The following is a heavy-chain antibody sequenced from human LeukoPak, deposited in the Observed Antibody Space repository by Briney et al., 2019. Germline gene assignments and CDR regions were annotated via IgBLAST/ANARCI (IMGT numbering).Heavy chain of an antibody. CDR3: ASVDSSGYEFYYYYYMDV. J-gene: IGHJ6*03. CDR2: ISAYNGNT. Sequence: GASVKVSCKASGYTFTSYGISWVRQAPGQGLEWMGWISAYNGNTNYAQKLQGRVTMTTDTSTSTAYMELRSLRSDDTAVYYCASVDSSGYEFYYYYYMDVWGKGTTVTVSS. V-gene: IGHV1-18*01. D-gene: IGHD3-22*01. CDR1: GYTFTSYG.